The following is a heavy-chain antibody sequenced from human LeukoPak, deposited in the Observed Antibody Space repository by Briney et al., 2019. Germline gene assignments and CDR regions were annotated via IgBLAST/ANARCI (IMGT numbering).Heavy chain of an antibody. CDR1: GFTVSSNY. V-gene: IGHV3-53*01. J-gene: IGHJ4*02. Sequence: GGSLRLSCAASGFTVSSNYMSWVLQAPGEGLEWISIIYSSGITKYADSVKGRFTISRDNSKNTLYLQMDSLRAEDTAVYYCAGGNPTAPTNGFLDYWGQGTLVTVSS. D-gene: IGHD1-14*01. CDR2: IYSSGIT. CDR3: AGGNPTAPTNGFLDY.